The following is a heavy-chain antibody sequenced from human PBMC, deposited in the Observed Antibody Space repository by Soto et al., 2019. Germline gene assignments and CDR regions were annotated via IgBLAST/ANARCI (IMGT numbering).Heavy chain of an antibody. CDR1: GGSISSDDYY. CDR3: ARVGAGAAAGTGYYYGMDV. J-gene: IGHJ6*02. Sequence: SETLSLTCTVSGGSISSDDYYWSWIRQPPGKGLEWIGYIYYSGYTFDNPSLTGRVTLSVDTSKNQFSLKLTSVTAADTAVYYCARVGAGAAAGTGYYYGMDVWGQGTTVTVSS. V-gene: IGHV4-30-4*01. D-gene: IGHD6-13*01. CDR2: IYYSGYT.